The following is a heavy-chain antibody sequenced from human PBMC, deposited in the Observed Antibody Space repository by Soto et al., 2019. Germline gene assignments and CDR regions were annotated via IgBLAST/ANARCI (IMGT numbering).Heavy chain of an antibody. Sequence: LSLTCPVSGGSFKSGSYSWSWIRQPPGKGLEWIGYVYHTGRTSYNPSLKSRVSISMDTSKNQFSLNLDSVTAADTAVYFCARDFAYFDSWGQGTLVTVSS. CDR1: GGSFKSGSYS. V-gene: IGHV4-61*01. D-gene: IGHD3-3*01. CDR3: ARDFAYFDS. J-gene: IGHJ4*02. CDR2: VYHTGRT.